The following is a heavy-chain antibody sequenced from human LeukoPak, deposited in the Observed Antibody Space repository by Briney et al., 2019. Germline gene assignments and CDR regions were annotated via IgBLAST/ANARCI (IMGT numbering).Heavy chain of an antibody. CDR2: ISYDGSNK. CDR3: ARDPGDTAMANFDY. Sequence: GGSLRLSCAASGFTFSSYAMHWVRQAPGKGLEWVAVISYDGSNKYYADSVKDRFTISRDNSKNTLYLQMNSLRAEDTAVYYCARDPGDTAMANFDYWGQGTLVTVSS. J-gene: IGHJ4*02. V-gene: IGHV3-30-3*01. CDR1: GFTFSSYA. D-gene: IGHD5-18*01.